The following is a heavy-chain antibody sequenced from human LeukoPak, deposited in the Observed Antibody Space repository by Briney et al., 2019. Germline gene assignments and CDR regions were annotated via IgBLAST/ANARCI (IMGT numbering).Heavy chain of an antibody. CDR3: ARDIYDILTGSIYGMDV. V-gene: IGHV4-61*01. D-gene: IGHD3-9*01. Sequence: SETLSLTCTVSGGSVSSGSYYWSRIRQPPGKGLEWIGYIYYSGSTNYNPSLKSRVTISVDTSKNQFSLKLSSVTAADTAVYYCARDIYDILTGSIYGMDVWGKGTTVTVSS. CDR2: IYYSGST. CDR1: GGSVSSGSYY. J-gene: IGHJ6*04.